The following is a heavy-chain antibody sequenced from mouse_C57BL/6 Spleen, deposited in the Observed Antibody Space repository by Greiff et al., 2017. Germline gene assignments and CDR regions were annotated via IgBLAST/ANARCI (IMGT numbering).Heavy chain of an antibody. CDR3: ARFHYYGSSSYAMDY. CDR1: GFTFTDYY. Sequence: EVQLVESGGGLVQPGGSLSLSCAASGFTFTDYYMSWVRQPPGKALEWLGFIRNKANGYTTEYSASVKGRFTISRDNSQSILYLQMNALRAEDSATYYCARFHYYGSSSYAMDYWGQGASVTVSS. V-gene: IGHV7-3*01. CDR2: IRNKANGYTT. D-gene: IGHD1-1*01. J-gene: IGHJ4*01.